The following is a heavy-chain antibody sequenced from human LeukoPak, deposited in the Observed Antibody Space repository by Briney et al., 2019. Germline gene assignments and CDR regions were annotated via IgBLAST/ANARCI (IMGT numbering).Heavy chain of an antibody. J-gene: IGHJ4*02. D-gene: IGHD6-13*01. CDR1: GGSISSYY. Sequence: SETLSLTCTVSGGSISSYYWSWIRQPPGKGLEWIGYIYYSGSTNYNPSLKSRVTISVDTSKNQFSLKLSSVTAADTAVYYCARGRAAAGNGFDYWGQGTLVTVSS. V-gene: IGHV4-59*01. CDR2: IYYSGST. CDR3: ARGRAAAGNGFDY.